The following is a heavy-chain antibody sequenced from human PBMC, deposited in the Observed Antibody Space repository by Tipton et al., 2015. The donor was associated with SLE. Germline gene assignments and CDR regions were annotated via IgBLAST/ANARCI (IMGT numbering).Heavy chain of an antibody. CDR1: GGSISSSNYY. V-gene: IGHV4-39*07. CDR2: VYYTGNT. Sequence: TLSLTCTVSGGSISSSNYYWGWIRQPPGKGLEWVGTVYYTGNTFYNPSLKSRVTILVDTSKNQFSLKLSSVTAADTAVYYCARDEYRYDATGYHLLGHFDFWGQGTLVTVSS. D-gene: IGHD3-22*01. J-gene: IGHJ4*02. CDR3: ARDEYRYDATGYHLLGHFDF.